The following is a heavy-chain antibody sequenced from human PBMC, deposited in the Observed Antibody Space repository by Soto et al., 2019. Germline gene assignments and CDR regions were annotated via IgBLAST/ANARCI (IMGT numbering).Heavy chain of an antibody. D-gene: IGHD2-8*01. CDR1: GFTFSSYE. CDR2: ISSSGSTI. V-gene: IGHV3-48*03. Sequence: GGSLRLSCAASGFTFSSYEMNWVRQAPGKGLEWVSYISSSGSTIYYADSVKGRFTISRDNAKNSLCLQMNSLRAEDTAVYYCARCFQWYYGMDVWGQGTTVTVSS. J-gene: IGHJ6*02. CDR3: ARCFQWYYGMDV.